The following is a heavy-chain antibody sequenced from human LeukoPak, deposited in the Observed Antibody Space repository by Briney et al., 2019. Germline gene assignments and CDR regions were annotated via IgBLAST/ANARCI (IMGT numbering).Heavy chain of an antibody. V-gene: IGHV5-51*01. J-gene: IGHJ5*02. CDR1: GYSFTSYW. Sequence: AESLKISCKGSGYSFTSYWIGWVRHMPAKGLEWMGIIYPGDSDTRYSPSFQGQVTISAHKSISTAYLQWSSLEASDTAMYYCARRRSEAGAGDPWGQGTRVTVS. D-gene: IGHD6-13*01. CDR2: IYPGDSDT. CDR3: ARRRSEAGAGDP.